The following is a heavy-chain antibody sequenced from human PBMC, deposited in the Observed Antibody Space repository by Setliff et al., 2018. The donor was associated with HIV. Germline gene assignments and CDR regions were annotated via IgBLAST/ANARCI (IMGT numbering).Heavy chain of an antibody. V-gene: IGHV4-59*08. J-gene: IGHJ5*02. Sequence: PSETLSLTCTVSGGSMNIHYWSWIRQPPGKGLEWIGSIYYSGSTNYNPSLKSRVTISVDTSKNQFSLKLSSVTAADTAVYYCARLLNYYGNWFDPWGQGTLVTVSS. CDR2: IYYSGST. CDR3: ARLLNYYGNWFDP. D-gene: IGHD3-10*01. CDR1: GGSMNIHY.